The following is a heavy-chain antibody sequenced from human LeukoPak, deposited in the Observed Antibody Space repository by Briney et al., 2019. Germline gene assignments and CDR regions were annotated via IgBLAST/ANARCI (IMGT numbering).Heavy chain of an antibody. CDR3: AKDMGGVAAAGTDY. Sequence: GGSLRLSCAASGFTFSNYAMSWVRQAPGKGLEWVSAISSSGGSTYYADSVRGRITISRDNSKNTLDLQMNSLRAEDTALYYCAKDMGGVAAAGTDYWRQGTLVTVSS. CDR1: GFTFSNYA. D-gene: IGHD6-13*01. CDR2: ISSSGGST. J-gene: IGHJ4*02. V-gene: IGHV3-23*01.